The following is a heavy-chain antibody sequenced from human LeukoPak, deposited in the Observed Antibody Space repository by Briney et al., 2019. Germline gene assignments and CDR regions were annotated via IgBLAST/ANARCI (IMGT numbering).Heavy chain of an antibody. Sequence: GGSLRLSCAASGFTFSSYGMHWVRQAPGKGLEWVAFIRYDGSNKYYADSVKGRFTISRDNSKNTLYLQMNSLRAEDTAVYYCAKAGSSGYSYFDYWGQGTLVTVSS. V-gene: IGHV3-30*02. CDR1: GFTFSSYG. J-gene: IGHJ4*02. D-gene: IGHD3-22*01. CDR2: IRYDGSNK. CDR3: AKAGSSGYSYFDY.